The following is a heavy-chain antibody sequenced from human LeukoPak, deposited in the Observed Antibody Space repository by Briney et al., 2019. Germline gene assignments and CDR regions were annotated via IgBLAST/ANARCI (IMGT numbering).Heavy chain of an antibody. CDR2: ISAYNGNT. J-gene: IGHJ6*02. CDR1: GYTFTSYG. V-gene: IGHV1-18*01. D-gene: IGHD6-6*01. CDR3: ASPYSPIAARPYYYCGMDV. Sequence: ASVKVSCKASGYTFTSYGISWVRQAPGQGLEWMGWISAYNGNTNYAQKLQGRVTMTTDTSTSTAYMELRSLRSDDTAVYYCASPYSPIAARPYYYCGMDVWGQGTTVTVSS.